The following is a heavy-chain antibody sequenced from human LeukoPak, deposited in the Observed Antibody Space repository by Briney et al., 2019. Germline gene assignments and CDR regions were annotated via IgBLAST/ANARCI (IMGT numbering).Heavy chain of an antibody. Sequence: GGSLRLSCAASGFTFNPYSMNWVRQAPGKGLEWVSSISSSSSYIYYADSVKGRFTISRDNAKDSLYLQMNSLRAEDTAVYYCARDLPDYSSSWYNFDYWGQGTLVTVSS. CDR1: GFTFNPYS. D-gene: IGHD6-13*01. J-gene: IGHJ4*02. CDR3: ARDLPDYSSSWYNFDY. CDR2: ISSSSSYI. V-gene: IGHV3-21*01.